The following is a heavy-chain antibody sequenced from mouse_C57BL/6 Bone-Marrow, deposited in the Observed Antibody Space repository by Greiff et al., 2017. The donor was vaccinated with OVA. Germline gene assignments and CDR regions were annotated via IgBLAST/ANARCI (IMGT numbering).Heavy chain of an antibody. J-gene: IGHJ4*01. V-gene: IGHV1-81*01. CDR3: ARKEPKLGRYAMDY. Sequence: VQLQQSGADLARPGASLKLSCKASGYTFTSYGISWVRQRTGQGLEWIGAICPRSGNTYYNDKFKGKATLSADKSYSTVYMELRSLTSEDSAVYFCARKEPKLGRYAMDYWGQGTSVTVSS. CDR1: GYTFTSYG. D-gene: IGHD4-1*01. CDR2: ICPRSGNT.